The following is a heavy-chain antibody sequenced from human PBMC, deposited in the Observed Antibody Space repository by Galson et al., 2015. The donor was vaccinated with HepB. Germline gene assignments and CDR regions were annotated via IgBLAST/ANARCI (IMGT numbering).Heavy chain of an antibody. CDR3: ARGKQLAHPDAFDI. D-gene: IGHD6-13*01. CDR1: GFTFSDYY. J-gene: IGHJ3*02. CDR2: ISSSSSYT. Sequence: SLRLSCAASGFTFSDYYMTWVRQAPGKGLEWVSYISSSSSYTNYADSVKGRFTISRDNAKNSLYLQMNSLRAEDTAVYYCARGKQLAHPDAFDIWGPGTMVTVSS. V-gene: IGHV3-11*06.